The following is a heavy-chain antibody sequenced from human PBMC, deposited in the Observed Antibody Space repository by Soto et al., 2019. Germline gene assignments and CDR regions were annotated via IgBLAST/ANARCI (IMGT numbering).Heavy chain of an antibody. D-gene: IGHD2-15*01. J-gene: IGHJ4*02. Sequence: ASVKVSCKASGYTFTSYDINWVRQATGQGLEWMGWMNPNSGNTGYAQKFQGRVAMTRNTSISTAYMELSSLRSEDTAVYYCVVAAQPYYFDYWGQGTLVTAPQ. CDR2: MNPNSGNT. CDR3: VVAAQPYYFDY. V-gene: IGHV1-8*01. CDR1: GYTFTSYD.